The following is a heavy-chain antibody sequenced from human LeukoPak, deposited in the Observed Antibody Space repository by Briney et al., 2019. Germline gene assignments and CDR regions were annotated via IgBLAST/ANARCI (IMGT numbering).Heavy chain of an antibody. CDR3: ARGNILTGYCFDF. Sequence: SETLSLTCAVYGGSITGYYWSWIRQTPGRGLEWVGEIHYTGATSYNPSLKSRATISTDTSKNQFSLRLSSVTAADTAVYYCARGNILTGYCFDFWGQGTLVTVSS. J-gene: IGHJ4*02. V-gene: IGHV4-34*01. CDR2: IHYTGAT. CDR1: GGSITGYY. D-gene: IGHD3-9*01.